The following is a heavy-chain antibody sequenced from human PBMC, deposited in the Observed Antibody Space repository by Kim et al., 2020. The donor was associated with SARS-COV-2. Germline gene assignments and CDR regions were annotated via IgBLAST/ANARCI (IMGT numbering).Heavy chain of an antibody. CDR3: ARGNQLRQLHWFDP. CDR1: GGSISSYY. J-gene: IGHJ5*02. CDR2: IYYSGST. D-gene: IGHD2-2*01. Sequence: SETLSLTCTVSGGSISSYYWSWIRQPPGKGLEWIGYIYYSGSTNYNPSLKSRVTISVDTSKNQFSLKLSSVTAADTAVYYCARGNQLRQLHWFDPWGQGTLVTVSS. V-gene: IGHV4-59*13.